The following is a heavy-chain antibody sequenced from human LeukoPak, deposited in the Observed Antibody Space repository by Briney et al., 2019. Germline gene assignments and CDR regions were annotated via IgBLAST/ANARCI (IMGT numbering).Heavy chain of an antibody. CDR2: IYHSGST. CDR1: GYSISSGYY. D-gene: IGHD1-26*01. J-gene: IGHJ4*02. Sequence: PSETLSLTCAVSGYSISSGYYWGWTRQPPGRGLEWIGSIYHSGSTYYNPSLKSRVTISVDTSKNQFSLKLSSVTAADTAVYYCASLPSVGATTGVDYWGQGTLVTVSS. V-gene: IGHV4-38-2*01. CDR3: ASLPSVGATTGVDY.